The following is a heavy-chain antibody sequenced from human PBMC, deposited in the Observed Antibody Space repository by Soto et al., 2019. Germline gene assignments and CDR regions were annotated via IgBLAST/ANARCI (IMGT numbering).Heavy chain of an antibody. J-gene: IGHJ6*02. CDR1: TFPISTYW. CDR2: IHRDEIEK. Sequence: GGSLRLSCAASTFPISTYWMTWVRQAPGKGLEWVANIHRDEIEKYYMDSVKGRFTISRDNAKNSLYLQMTSLRAEDTAVYYCAGGNALDVWGPGTTVTVSS. V-gene: IGHV3-7*01. CDR3: AGGNALDV.